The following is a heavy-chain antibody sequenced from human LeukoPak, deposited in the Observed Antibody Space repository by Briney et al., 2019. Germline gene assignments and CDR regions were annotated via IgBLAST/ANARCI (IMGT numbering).Heavy chain of an antibody. D-gene: IGHD3-10*01. J-gene: IGHJ6*04. CDR3: TLLWFGDSAYYYYGMDV. CDR2: IKSKTDGGTT. CDR1: GFTFGDHA. Sequence: GGSLRLSCTASGFTFGDHAMSWVRQAPGKGLEWVGRIKSKTDGGTTDYAAPVKGRFTISRDDSKNTLYLQMNSLKTEDTAVYYCTLLWFGDSAYYYYGMDVWGKGTTVTVSS. V-gene: IGHV3-15*01.